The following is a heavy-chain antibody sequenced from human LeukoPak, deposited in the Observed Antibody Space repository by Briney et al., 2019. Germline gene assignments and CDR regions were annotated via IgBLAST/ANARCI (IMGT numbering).Heavy chain of an antibody. Sequence: GGSLRLSCAASGFTFSSYSMDWVRQAPGKGLEWVSSISSSSSYIYYADSVKGRFTISRDNAKISLYLQMNSLRAEDTAVYYCARRPSGSYGMDVWGQGTTVTVSS. CDR3: ARRPSGSYGMDV. CDR1: GFTFSSYS. CDR2: ISSSSSYI. J-gene: IGHJ6*02. V-gene: IGHV3-21*01. D-gene: IGHD3-10*01.